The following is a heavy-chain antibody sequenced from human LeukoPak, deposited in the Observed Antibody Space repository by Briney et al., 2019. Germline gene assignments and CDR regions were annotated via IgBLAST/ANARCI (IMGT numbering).Heavy chain of an antibody. CDR1: GGSISSSSYY. Sequence: PSETLSLTCTVSGGSISSSSYYWGWIRQPPGKGLEWIGSIYYSGSTYYNPSLKSRVTISVDTSKNQFSLKLSSVTAADTAVYYCARQDVLRLKNYYYYTDVWGKGTTVTVSS. J-gene: IGHJ6*03. D-gene: IGHD3-3*01. CDR2: IYYSGST. V-gene: IGHV4-39*01. CDR3: ARQDVLRLKNYYYYTDV.